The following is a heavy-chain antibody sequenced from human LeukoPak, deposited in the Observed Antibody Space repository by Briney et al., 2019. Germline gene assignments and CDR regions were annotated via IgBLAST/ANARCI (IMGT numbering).Heavy chain of an antibody. V-gene: IGHV3-23*01. J-gene: IGHJ4*02. CDR3: AKDXPSRRRXDY. CDR2: ISGSGGIT. Sequence: PGGSLRLSCAASGFTFSSYAMSWVRQAPGKGLEWVSSISGSGGITYDADSLNGLVTISRDNSKNTRYLQMNSLRAEDTAIYYCAKDXPSRRRXDYWGQGNLVTVSS. CDR1: GFTFSSYA.